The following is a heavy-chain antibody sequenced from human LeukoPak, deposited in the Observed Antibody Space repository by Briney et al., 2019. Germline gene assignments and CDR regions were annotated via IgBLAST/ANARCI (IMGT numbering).Heavy chain of an antibody. CDR2: MNPKSGNT. Sequence: GASVKVSCKASGYTFTSYDINWVRQATGQGLEWMGWMNPKSGNTGYAQKFQGRVTMTRSTSMSTAYMELSSLRSDDTAVYYCARGDYYDSSGYIHWGQGTRVTVSS. J-gene: IGHJ4*02. V-gene: IGHV1-8*01. D-gene: IGHD3-22*01. CDR1: GYTFTSYD. CDR3: ARGDYYDSSGYIH.